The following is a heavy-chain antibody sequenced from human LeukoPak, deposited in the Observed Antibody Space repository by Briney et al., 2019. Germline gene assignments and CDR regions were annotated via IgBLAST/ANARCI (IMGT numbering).Heavy chain of an antibody. V-gene: IGHV4-39*07. J-gene: IGHJ5*02. Sequence: SETLSLTCTVSGGSSSSSNYYWGWIRQPPGKGLEWIWSVYSSGSTYYSPSLNSQVTISVDTSKYQFSLKLSSVTAADTAVYYCARGRATVVNPPGPNSFDPWGQGTLVTVSS. CDR2: VYSSGST. CDR3: ARGRATVVNPPGPNSFDP. D-gene: IGHD4-23*01. CDR1: GGSSSSSNYY.